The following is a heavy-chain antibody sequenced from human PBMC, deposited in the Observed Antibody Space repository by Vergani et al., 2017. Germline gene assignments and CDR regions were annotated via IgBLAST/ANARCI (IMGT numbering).Heavy chain of an antibody. Sequence: QVQLQQWGAGLLKPSETLSLTCAVYGGSFSGYYWSWIRQPPGKGLGWIGDINHSGSTNYNPSLKSRVTISVDTSQNQFSLKLGSVTAADTAVYYCARGLLVILGGGQAFDIGGEGTMVTVSS. V-gene: IGHV4-34*01. J-gene: IGHJ3*02. CDR2: INHSGST. CDR1: GGSFSGYY. CDR3: ARGLLVILGGGQAFDI. D-gene: IGHD3-16*01.